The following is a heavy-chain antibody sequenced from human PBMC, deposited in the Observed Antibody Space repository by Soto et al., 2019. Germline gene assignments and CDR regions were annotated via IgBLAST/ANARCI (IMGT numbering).Heavy chain of an antibody. CDR2: IKQDGSEK. V-gene: IGHV3-7*01. CDR3: AREPTVTTPLGNDAFDI. D-gene: IGHD4-17*01. Sequence: GGSLRLSCAASGFTFSSYWMSWVRQAPGKGLEWVANIKQDGSEKYYVDSVKGRFPISRDNAKNSLYLQMNSLRAEATAVYYCAREPTVTTPLGNDAFDIWGQGTMVTVSS. CDR1: GFTFSSYW. J-gene: IGHJ3*02.